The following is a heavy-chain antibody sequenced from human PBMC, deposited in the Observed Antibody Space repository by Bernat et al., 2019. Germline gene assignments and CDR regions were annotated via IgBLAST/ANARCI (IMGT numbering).Heavy chain of an antibody. CDR2: SRNKDKTFTT. D-gene: IGHD1-26*01. V-gene: IGHV3-72*01. Sequence: EVQLVESGGGLVQPGGSLRLSCAASGFTFSDHYMDWVRQAPGKGLEWVGRSRNKDKTFTTGYAASVTGRFTISRDESKNSLYLQMNSLKTEDTAVYYCARASSYSGTYETRNYFDSWGQGTLVTVSS. J-gene: IGHJ4*02. CDR1: GFTFSDHY. CDR3: ARASSYSGTYETRNYFDS.